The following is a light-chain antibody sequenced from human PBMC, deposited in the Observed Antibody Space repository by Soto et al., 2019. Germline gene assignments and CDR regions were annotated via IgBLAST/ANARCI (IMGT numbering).Light chain of an antibody. J-gene: IGLJ1*01. CDR3: QTWGTGIQV. CDR1: SGHSSYA. Sequence: QAVVTQSPSASASLGASVKLTCTLSSGHSSYAIAWHQQQPEKGPRYLMKLNSDGSHSKGDGIPDRFSGSSSGAERYHTISSLQSEDEADYYCQTWGTGIQVFGTGTKLTVL. V-gene: IGLV4-69*01. CDR2: LNSDGSH.